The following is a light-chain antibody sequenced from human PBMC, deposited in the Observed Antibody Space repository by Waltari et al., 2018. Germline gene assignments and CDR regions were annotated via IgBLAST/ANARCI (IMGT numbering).Light chain of an antibody. CDR1: QSVSSN. CDR3: QQYNNWAPWT. CDR2: GAS. V-gene: IGKV3-15*01. Sequence: CRASQSVSSNLAWYQQKPGQAPRLLIYGASTRATGIPARFSGSGSGTEFTLTISSLQSEDFAVYYCQQYNNWAPWTFGQGTKVEIK. J-gene: IGKJ1*01.